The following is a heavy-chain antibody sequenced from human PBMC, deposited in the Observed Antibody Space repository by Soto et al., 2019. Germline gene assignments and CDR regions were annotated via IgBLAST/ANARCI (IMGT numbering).Heavy chain of an antibody. V-gene: IGHV3-11*01. CDR3: ASKGITGTSAPFDP. J-gene: IGHJ5*02. D-gene: IGHD1-7*01. CDR2: ISSSGSTI. CDR1: GFTFSDYY. Sequence: PGGSLRLSCAASGFTFSDYYMSWIRQAPGKGLEWVSYISSSGSTIYYADSVKGRFTISRDNAKNSLYLQMNSLRAEDTAVYYCASKGITGTSAPFDPWRQGTLVTVSS.